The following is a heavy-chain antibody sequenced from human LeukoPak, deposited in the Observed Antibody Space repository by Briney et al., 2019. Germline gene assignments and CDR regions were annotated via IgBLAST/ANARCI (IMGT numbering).Heavy chain of an antibody. J-gene: IGHJ4*02. Sequence: PGRSLRLSCAASGFTFDDYAMHWVRQAPGKGLEWVSGISWNTDDLGYADSVKGRFTISRDNAKNSLYLQMSSLRAEDTALYYCAKASLLTGSDYFDSWGRGTLVTVSS. CDR2: ISWNTDDL. CDR1: GFTFDDYA. V-gene: IGHV3-9*01. D-gene: IGHD3-9*01. CDR3: AKASLLTGSDYFDS.